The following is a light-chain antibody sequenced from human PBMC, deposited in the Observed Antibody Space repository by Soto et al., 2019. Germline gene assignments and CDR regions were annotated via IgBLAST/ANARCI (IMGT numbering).Light chain of an antibody. CDR1: TSDIGRYNY. CDR3: GSYGGSNNWV. Sequence: QSALTQPPSASGSPGQSVTISCTGTTSDIGRYNYVSWCQQHPGTAPKLIIYEVRKRPSGVPDRFSASKSANSASLTVSGLQPEDEADYYCGSYGGSNNWVFGGGTKVTVL. J-gene: IGLJ3*02. V-gene: IGLV2-8*01. CDR2: EVR.